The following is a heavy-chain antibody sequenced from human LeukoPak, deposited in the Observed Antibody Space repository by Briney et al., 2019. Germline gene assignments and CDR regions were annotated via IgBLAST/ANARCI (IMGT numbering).Heavy chain of an antibody. Sequence: PGGSLRLSCAASGFTFDDYGMSWVRQAPGKGLEWVSGINWNGGSTGYADSVKGRFTISRDNAKNSLYLKMNSLRAEDTALYSCARGGYYYGSGSYMDVWGKGTTVTVSS. CDR2: INWNGGST. D-gene: IGHD3-10*01. CDR1: GFTFDDYG. J-gene: IGHJ6*03. V-gene: IGHV3-20*04. CDR3: ARGGYYYGSGSYMDV.